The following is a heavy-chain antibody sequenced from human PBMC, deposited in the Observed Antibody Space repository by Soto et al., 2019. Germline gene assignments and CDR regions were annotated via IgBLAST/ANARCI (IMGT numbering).Heavy chain of an antibody. D-gene: IGHD4-17*01. CDR2: IYTTRSP. V-gene: IGHV4-4*07. CDR1: GDSVSKYY. Sequence: SETLSLTCTVSGDSVSKYYWNWIRQPAGKGLEWIGRIYTTRSPNYNPSLKSRVTMSVDTSKNQFSLKLNLSSVTAADTAVYYCARSPAYGDYANPDTWGQGTLVTVSS. CDR3: ARSPAYGDYANPDT. J-gene: IGHJ5*02.